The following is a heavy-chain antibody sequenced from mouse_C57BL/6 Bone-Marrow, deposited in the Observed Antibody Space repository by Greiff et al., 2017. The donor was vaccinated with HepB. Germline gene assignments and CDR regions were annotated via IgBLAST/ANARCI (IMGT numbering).Heavy chain of an antibody. D-gene: IGHD4-1*01. V-gene: IGHV1-53*01. CDR3: ARKTGTLFDY. J-gene: IGHJ2*01. CDR1: GYTFTSYW. CDR2: INPSNGGT. Sequence: QVQLQQSGTELVKPGASVKLSCKASGYTFTSYWMHWVKQRPGQGLEWIGNINPSNGGTNYNEKFKSKATLTVDKSSSNAYMQLSSLNSDDSAVYYCARKTGTLFDYWGQGTTLTVSS.